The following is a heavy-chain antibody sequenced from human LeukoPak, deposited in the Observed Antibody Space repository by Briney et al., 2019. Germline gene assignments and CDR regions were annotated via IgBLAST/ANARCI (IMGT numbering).Heavy chain of an antibody. J-gene: IGHJ5*02. Sequence: SETLSLTCSVSGGFINSYYWSWIRQPPGKGLEWIGYMYYSGSTHYNPSLESRVTISIDTSKKQLSLKLTSVTAADTAVYYCARDDIVVVPAAIRGTYRFDPWGQGTLVTVSS. V-gene: IGHV4-59*01. D-gene: IGHD2-2*02. CDR3: ARDDIVVVPAAIRGTYRFDP. CDR2: MYYSGST. CDR1: GGFINSYY.